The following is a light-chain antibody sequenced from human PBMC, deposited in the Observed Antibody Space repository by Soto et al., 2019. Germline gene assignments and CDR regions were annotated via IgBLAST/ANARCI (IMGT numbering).Light chain of an antibody. V-gene: IGLV4-60*02. CDR1: SGHSSYI. CDR2: LEVSGSY. CDR3: ETWDNNILV. Sequence: QAVVTQSSSASASLGSSVKLTCTLSSGHSSYIIAWHQQQPGKAPRYLMKLEVSGSYNKGGGVPDRFSGSSSGADRYLTISNLQFEDEADYYCETWDNNILVFGGGTKLTVL. J-gene: IGLJ2*01.